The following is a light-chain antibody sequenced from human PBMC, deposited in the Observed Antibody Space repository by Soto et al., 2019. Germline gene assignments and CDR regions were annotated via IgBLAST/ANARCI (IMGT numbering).Light chain of an antibody. V-gene: IGKV3D-20*01. CDR1: ESVSYSY. Sequence: EILLTQSPATMSLSPGERATLSCGASESVSYSYVAWYQQKAGLAPRLLIHDASTRASGIPDRFSGSKSGTDFTLTIRGLEPEDAALYYCQQYGSSQITFGQGTRLEIK. CDR2: DAS. CDR3: QQYGSSQIT. J-gene: IGKJ5*01.